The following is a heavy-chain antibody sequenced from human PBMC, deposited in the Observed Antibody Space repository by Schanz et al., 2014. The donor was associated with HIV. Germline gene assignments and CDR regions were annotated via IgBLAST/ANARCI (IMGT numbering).Heavy chain of an antibody. Sequence: QVQLVESGGGLVKPGGSLRLSCAASGFTFSDYYMSWIRQAPGKGLEWVSYISSSGSTIHYADSVKGRFTISRDNAKNSLYLQMNSLRSEDTAVYYCAADSEWFGESPSAFDIWGQGTMVTVSS. J-gene: IGHJ3*02. D-gene: IGHD3-10*01. CDR3: AADSEWFGESPSAFDI. CDR1: GFTFSDYY. CDR2: ISSSGSTI. V-gene: IGHV3-11*01.